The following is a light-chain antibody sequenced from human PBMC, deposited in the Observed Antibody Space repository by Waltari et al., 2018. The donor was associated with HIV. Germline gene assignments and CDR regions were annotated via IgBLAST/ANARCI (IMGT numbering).Light chain of an antibody. V-gene: IGLV6-57*03. CDR2: EDN. Sequence: NFMLTQPHSVSESPGQTVTISCTRSSGSIASNYVQWYQQRPGSAPTTAISEDNQRPSGVPDRFSGSIDTSSNSASLSISGLKTEDEADYYCQSYDSSNVVFGGGTKLTVL. J-gene: IGLJ2*01. CDR3: QSYDSSNVV. CDR1: SGSIASNY.